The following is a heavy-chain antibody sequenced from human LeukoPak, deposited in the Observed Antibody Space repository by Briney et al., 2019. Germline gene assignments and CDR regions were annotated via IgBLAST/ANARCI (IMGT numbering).Heavy chain of an antibody. CDR1: GYTFTGYY. Sequence: GASVKVSCKASGYTFTGYYMHWVRQAPGQGLEWMGWINPHSGGTNYAPKFQGRVTMARDTSISTADMELSGLRSDDTAVYYCARQIAAVGWVNWFDPWGQGTLVTVSS. CDR3: ARQIAAVGWVNWFDP. J-gene: IGHJ5*02. D-gene: IGHD6-6*01. V-gene: IGHV1-2*02. CDR2: INPHSGGT.